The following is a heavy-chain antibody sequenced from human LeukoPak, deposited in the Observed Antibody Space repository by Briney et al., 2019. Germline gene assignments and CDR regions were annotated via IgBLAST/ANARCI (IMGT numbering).Heavy chain of an antibody. D-gene: IGHD5-12*01. CDR2: IYYGGST. J-gene: IGHJ4*02. CDR1: GGSITGYY. V-gene: IGHV4-59*08. CDR3: ARQGGVATTFDY. Sequence: SETLSLTCTVSGGSITGYYWNWIRQTPGKGLEWIGYIYYGGSTNYNPSLKSRVTISVDTSENQFSLKLNSVTAVDTAVYYCARQGGVATTFDYWGQGTLVTVSS.